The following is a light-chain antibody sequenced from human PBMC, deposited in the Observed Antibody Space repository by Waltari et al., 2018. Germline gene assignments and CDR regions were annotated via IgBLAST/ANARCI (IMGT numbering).Light chain of an antibody. V-gene: IGKV1-39*01. J-gene: IGKJ2*01. CDR1: QSISSY. CDR2: AAS. CDR3: QQYHYWPPYT. Sequence: DIQMTQSPSSLSASVGDRVTITCRASQSISSYLNWYQQKPGKAPKLLIYAASSLQSGVPSRFSGSGSGTDFTLTISSLQPEDFATYYCQQYHYWPPYTFGQGTKLEI.